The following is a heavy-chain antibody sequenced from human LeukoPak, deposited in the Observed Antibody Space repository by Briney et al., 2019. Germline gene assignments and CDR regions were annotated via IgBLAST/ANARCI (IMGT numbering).Heavy chain of an antibody. V-gene: IGHV4-31*03. D-gene: IGHD3-22*01. CDR2: IYYSGSA. CDR1: GGSISSGGYY. CDR3: ARTYHYDSSGYHYPYSWFDP. J-gene: IGHJ5*02. Sequence: PSETLSLTCTVSGGSISSGGYYWSWIRQHPEKGLEWIGYIYYSGSAYYNPSLKSRVTISVDTSKSQFSLKLSSVTAADTAVYYCARTYHYDSSGYHYPYSWFDPWGQGTLVTVSS.